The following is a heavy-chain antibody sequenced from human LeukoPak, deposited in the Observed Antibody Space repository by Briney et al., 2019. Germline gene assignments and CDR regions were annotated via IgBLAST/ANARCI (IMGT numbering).Heavy chain of an antibody. CDR3: AKRSDDILTGYYTPENYFDY. V-gene: IGHV3-23*01. CDR2: FSRSGPDT. D-gene: IGHD3-9*01. J-gene: IGHJ4*02. CDR1: GFTFGSSA. Sequence: PGGSLRLSCAASGFTFGSSAMSWVRQAPGKGPEWVSTFSRSGPDTYYADSVKGRFTIFRDNSKNTLYLQMNSLRAEDTAVYYCAKRSDDILTGYYTPENYFDYWGQGTLVTVSS.